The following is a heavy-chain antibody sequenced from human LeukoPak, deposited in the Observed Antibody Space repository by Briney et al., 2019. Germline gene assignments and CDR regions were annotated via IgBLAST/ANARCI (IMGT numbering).Heavy chain of an antibody. D-gene: IGHD2-15*01. V-gene: IGHV4-39*07. Sequence: KPSETLSLTCTVSGGSISSSSYYWGWIRQPPGKGLEWIGSIYYSGSTYYNPSLKSRVTISVDTSKNQFSLRLSSVTAADTAVYYCARLSPALGYCNGGSCYPLAFDIWGQGTVVTVSS. CDR1: GGSISSSSYY. CDR3: ARLSPALGYCNGGSCYPLAFDI. CDR2: IYYSGST. J-gene: IGHJ3*02.